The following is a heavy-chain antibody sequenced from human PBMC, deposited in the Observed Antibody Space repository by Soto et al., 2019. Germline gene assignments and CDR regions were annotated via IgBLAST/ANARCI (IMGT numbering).Heavy chain of an antibody. CDR2: INHSGST. CDR3: ARLGYCSGGSCPPQSYYYYGMDV. Sequence: SETLSLTCAVYGGSFSGYYWSWIRQPPGKGLEWIGEINHSGSTNYNPSLKSRVAISVDTSKNQFSLKLSSVTAADTAVYYCARLGYCSGGSCPPQSYYYYGMDVWGHGTTVTVSS. D-gene: IGHD2-15*01. V-gene: IGHV4-34*01. CDR1: GGSFSGYY. J-gene: IGHJ6*02.